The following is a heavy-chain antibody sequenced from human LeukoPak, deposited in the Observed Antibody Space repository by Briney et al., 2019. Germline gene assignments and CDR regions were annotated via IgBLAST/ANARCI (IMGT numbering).Heavy chain of an antibody. J-gene: IGHJ4*02. V-gene: IGHV4-59*01. CDR2: IYYSEST. CDR3: ARDTYYYDSSGYYYVGHYFDY. Sequence: SEALSLTCTVSGGSISSYYWSWIRQPPGKGLEWIGYIYYSESTNYNPSLKSRVTISVDTSKNQFSLKLSSVTAADTAVYYCARDTYYYDSSGYYYVGHYFDYWGQGTLVTVSS. D-gene: IGHD3-22*01. CDR1: GGSISSYY.